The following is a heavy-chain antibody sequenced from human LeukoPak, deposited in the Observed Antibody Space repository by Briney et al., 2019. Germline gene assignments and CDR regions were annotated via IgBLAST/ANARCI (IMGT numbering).Heavy chain of an antibody. Sequence: SETLSLTCAVYGGSFSGYYWSWIRQPPGKGPEWIGEINHSGSTNYNPSLKSRVTISVDTSKNQFSLKLSSVTAADTAVYYCARVRRYYYDSSGPWNYWGQGTLVTVSS. CDR3: ARVRRYYYDSSGPWNY. J-gene: IGHJ4*02. D-gene: IGHD3-22*01. V-gene: IGHV4-34*01. CDR2: INHSGST. CDR1: GGSFSGYY.